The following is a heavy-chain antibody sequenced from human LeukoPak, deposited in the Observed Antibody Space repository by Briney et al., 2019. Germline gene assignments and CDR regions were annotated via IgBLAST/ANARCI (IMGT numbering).Heavy chain of an antibody. CDR1: GFTFSSYE. Sequence: GGSLRLSCATSGFTFSSYEMNWVRQAPGKGLEWVSYISSSGSTIYYADSVKGRFTISRDNAKNSLYLQMNSLRAEDTAVYYCARVLRYYYYYYMDVWGKGTTVTVSS. J-gene: IGHJ6*03. CDR2: ISSSGSTI. V-gene: IGHV3-48*03. CDR3: ARVLRYYYYYYMDV.